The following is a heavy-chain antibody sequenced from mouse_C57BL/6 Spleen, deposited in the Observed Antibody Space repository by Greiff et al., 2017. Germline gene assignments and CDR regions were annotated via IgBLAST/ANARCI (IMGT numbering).Heavy chain of an antibody. CDR2: IYPGDGDT. CDR3: ARLYYDDAMDY. CDR1: GYAFSSSW. Sequence: QVQLQHSGPELVKPGASVKISCKASGYAFSSSWMNWVKQRPGKGLEWIGRIYPGDGDTNYNGKFKGKATLTADKSSLTAYMQLSSLPSEDSAVYFCARLYYDDAMDYWGQGTSVTVSS. D-gene: IGHD2-4*01. V-gene: IGHV1-82*01. J-gene: IGHJ4*01.